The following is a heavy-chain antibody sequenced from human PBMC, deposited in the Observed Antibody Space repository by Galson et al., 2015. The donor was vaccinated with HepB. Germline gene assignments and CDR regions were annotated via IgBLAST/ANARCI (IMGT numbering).Heavy chain of an antibody. J-gene: IGHJ4*02. CDR1: GYTFTSYY. Sequence: SVKVSCKASGYTFTSYYMHWVRQAPGQGLEWMGIINPSGGSTSYAQKFQGRVTMTRDTSTSTVYMELSSLRSEGTAVYYCARETERWTIFGVVTPLGYWGQGTLVTVSS. CDR3: ARETERWTIFGVVTPLGY. CDR2: INPSGGST. D-gene: IGHD3-3*01. V-gene: IGHV1-46*01.